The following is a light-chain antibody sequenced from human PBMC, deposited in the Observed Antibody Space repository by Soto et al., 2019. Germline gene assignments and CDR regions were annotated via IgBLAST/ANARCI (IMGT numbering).Light chain of an antibody. J-gene: IGKJ4*01. CDR1: QSVSISY. V-gene: IGKV3-20*01. CDR2: GAS. Sequence: EIVLTQSPGTLSLSPGERATLSCRASQSVSISYLAGYQQRPGQAPRLLIYGASSRATGIPDRFSGSGSGTDFTLTINRLEPEDFAVYYCQQYDSSPPFALTFGGGTKVDIK. CDR3: QQYDSSPPFALT.